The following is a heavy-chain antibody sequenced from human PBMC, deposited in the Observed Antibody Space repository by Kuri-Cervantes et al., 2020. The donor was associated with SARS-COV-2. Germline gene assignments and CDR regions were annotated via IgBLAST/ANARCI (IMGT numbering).Heavy chain of an antibody. CDR2: IYTSGST. V-gene: IGHV4-4*07. CDR1: GGSISSYY. J-gene: IGHJ4*02. Sequence: GSLRLSCTVSGGSISSYYWSWIRQPAGKGLEWIGRIYTSGSTNYNPSLKSRVTISVDTSENQFSLKLSSVTAADTAVYYCARANYYYDSSGWGCYFDYWGQGTLVTVSS. CDR3: ARANYYYDSSGWGCYFDY. D-gene: IGHD3-22*01.